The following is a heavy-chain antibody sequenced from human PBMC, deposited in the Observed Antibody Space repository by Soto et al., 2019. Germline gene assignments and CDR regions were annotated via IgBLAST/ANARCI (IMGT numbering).Heavy chain of an antibody. J-gene: IGHJ5*02. V-gene: IGHV3-21*01. CDR1: GFTFSSYS. Sequence: EVQLVESGGGLVKPGGSLRLSCAASGFTFSSYSMNWVRQAPGKGLEWVSSISSSSSYIYYADPVKGRFTISRDNAKNSLYLQMNSLRAEYTAVDYCARVGRSSSSSWGQGTLVTVSS. CDR2: ISSSSSYI. D-gene: IGHD6-6*01. CDR3: ARVGRSSSSS.